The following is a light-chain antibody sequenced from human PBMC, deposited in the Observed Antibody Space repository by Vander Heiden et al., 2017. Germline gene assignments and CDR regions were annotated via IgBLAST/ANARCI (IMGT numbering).Light chain of an antibody. Sequence: QSALTHPPSPSRSAGQSTTISSTAASSDSVVYNYASWYQQHPGQAPELVIYDVSNRPSGVSNRFSGSKSDNTATLTISGLQTEDEADYYCRSYTISSTLVFGGGTKLTVL. V-gene: IGLV2-14*01. J-gene: IGLJ3*02. CDR1: SSDSVVYNY. CDR3: RSYTISSTLV. CDR2: DVS.